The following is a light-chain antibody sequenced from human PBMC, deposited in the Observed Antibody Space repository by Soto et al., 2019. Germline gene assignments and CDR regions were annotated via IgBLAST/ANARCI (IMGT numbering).Light chain of an antibody. CDR2: GAS. Sequence: EIVMTQSPATLSVSPGERATLTCRASQSVSSNLAWYQQKPGQGPRLLIYGASTRATGIPARFSGSGSGTDFTLTISSLQSEDFALYYCQRYNNWPLTFGGGTKVDIK. J-gene: IGKJ4*01. CDR3: QRYNNWPLT. CDR1: QSVSSN. V-gene: IGKV3-15*01.